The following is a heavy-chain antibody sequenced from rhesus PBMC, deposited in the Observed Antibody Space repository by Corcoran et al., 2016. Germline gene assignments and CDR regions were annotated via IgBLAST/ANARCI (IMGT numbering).Heavy chain of an antibody. CDR3: AKDQLGNFDY. D-gene: IGHD7-45*01. Sequence: EVQLVETGGGLVQPGGSLKLSCAASGFTFSSYGMSWVRQAPGKGLEWVSASNCGGGSTYYADSGKGRCTISRDNSKNTLSLQMNSLRAEDTAVYYCAKDQLGNFDYWGQGVLVTVSS. CDR2: SNCGGGST. V-gene: IGHV3S5*01. CDR1: GFTFSSYG. J-gene: IGHJ4*01.